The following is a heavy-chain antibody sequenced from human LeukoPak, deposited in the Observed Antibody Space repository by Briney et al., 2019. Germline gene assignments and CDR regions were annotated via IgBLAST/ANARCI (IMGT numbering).Heavy chain of an antibody. CDR1: EFTFSNYA. CDR3: ARLGIAAAGTSSY. D-gene: IGHD6-13*01. J-gene: IGHJ4*02. V-gene: IGHV3-21*01. Sequence: GGSLRLSCAASEFTFSNYAMNWVRQAPGKGLEWVSSISSSSSYIYYADSVKGRFTISRDNAKNSLYLQMNSLRAEDTAVYYCARLGIAAAGTSSYWGQGTLVTVSS. CDR2: ISSSSSYI.